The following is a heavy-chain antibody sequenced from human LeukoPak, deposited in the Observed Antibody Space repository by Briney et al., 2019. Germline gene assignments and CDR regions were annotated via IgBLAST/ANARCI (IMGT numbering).Heavy chain of an antibody. V-gene: IGHV3-9*01. CDR2: ISWNSGSR. D-gene: IGHD6-13*01. CDR1: GFTFDDYA. J-gene: IGHJ3*02. CDR3: AKDLYSSSPENAFDI. Sequence: GGSLRLSCAASGFTFDDYAMHWVRHAPGKGLEWVSCISWNSGSRGYADSVKGRFTVYRDNAKNSLYLQMDSLGAEDTALYDCAKDLYSSSPENAFDIWGQGTMVTVSS.